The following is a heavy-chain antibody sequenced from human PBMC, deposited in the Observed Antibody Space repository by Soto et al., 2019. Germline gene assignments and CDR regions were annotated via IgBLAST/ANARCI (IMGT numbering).Heavy chain of an antibody. Sequence: SETLSLTCTVSGGSISSSSYYWGWIRQPPGKGLEWIGSIYYSGSTYYNPSLKSRVTISRDNAKNSVYLQLNNLRAEDTAVYYCAKEGAAGSVPDVWGQGTTVTVSS. CDR3: AKEGAAGSVPDV. CDR1: GGSISSSSYY. J-gene: IGHJ6*02. V-gene: IGHV4-39*02. D-gene: IGHD6-13*01. CDR2: IYYSGST.